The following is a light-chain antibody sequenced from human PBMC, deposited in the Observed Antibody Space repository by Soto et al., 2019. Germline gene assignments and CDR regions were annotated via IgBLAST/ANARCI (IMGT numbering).Light chain of an antibody. CDR2: YDS. CDR3: QVWDSSSDHGV. Sequence: YELTQPPSVSVAPGKTARITCGGNNIGSKSVHWYQQKPGQAPVLVIYYDSDRPSGIPERFSGSNSGNTATLTISRVEAGDEADYYCQVWDSSSDHGVFGGGTKLTVL. CDR1: NIGSKS. V-gene: IGLV3-21*04. J-gene: IGLJ2*01.